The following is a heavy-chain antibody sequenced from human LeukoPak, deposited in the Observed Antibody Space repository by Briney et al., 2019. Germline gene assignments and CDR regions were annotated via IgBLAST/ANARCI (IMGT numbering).Heavy chain of an antibody. D-gene: IGHD3-10*01. CDR1: GYTFTGYY. Sequence: ASVKVSCKASGYTFTGYYMHWVRQAPGQGLEWMGWINPNSGGTNYAQKFQGRVTMTRDTSISTAYMELSRLRSDDTAVYYCARGEIPYYYGSGSYGFDPWGQGTLVTVSS. CDR3: ARGEIPYYYGSGSYGFDP. J-gene: IGHJ5*02. V-gene: IGHV1-2*02. CDR2: INPNSGGT.